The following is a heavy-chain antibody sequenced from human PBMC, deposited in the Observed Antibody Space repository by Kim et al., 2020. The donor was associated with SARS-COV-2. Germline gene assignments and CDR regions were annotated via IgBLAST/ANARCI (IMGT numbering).Heavy chain of an antibody. D-gene: IGHD3-16*01. Sequence: GSAKVYVDSVKARLTISEDNANNSLYLQMKNLGAEDTAVYYCVKGGGTLDDWGQGTLVTVSS. CDR2: GSAK. J-gene: IGHJ4*02. V-gene: IGHV3-7*01. CDR3: VKGGGTLDD.